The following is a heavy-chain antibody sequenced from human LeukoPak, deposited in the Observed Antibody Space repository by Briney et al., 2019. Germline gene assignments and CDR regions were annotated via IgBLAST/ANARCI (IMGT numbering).Heavy chain of an antibody. V-gene: IGHV3-23*01. J-gene: IGHJ4*02. Sequence: PGGSLRLSCAASGFTFSSYGMSWVRQAPGKGLEWVAGISGSGVNTDYADSVKGRFTISRDNSKNTVYLQMNSLRADETAVYYCAKGDGSTLDSWGQGTLVTVSS. CDR2: ISGSGVNT. D-gene: IGHD3-10*01. CDR1: GFTFSSYG. CDR3: AKGDGSTLDS.